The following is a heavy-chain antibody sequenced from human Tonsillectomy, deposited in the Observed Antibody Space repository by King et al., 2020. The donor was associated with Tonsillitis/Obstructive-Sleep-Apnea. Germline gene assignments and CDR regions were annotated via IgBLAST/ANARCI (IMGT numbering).Heavy chain of an antibody. D-gene: IGHD1-26*01. CDR1: GFTFSNYY. Sequence: VQLVESGGGLVKPGGSLRLSCVASGFTFSNYYMSWIRQAPGKGLEWVSYISTSSRSIFYADSVKGRFTISRDNAKNSLYLQMNSLRAEDTAVYYCARTHSGGYYVFFEYWGQGTLVSVSS. V-gene: IGHV3-11*01. CDR2: ISTSSRSI. J-gene: IGHJ4*02. CDR3: ARTHSGGYYVFFEY.